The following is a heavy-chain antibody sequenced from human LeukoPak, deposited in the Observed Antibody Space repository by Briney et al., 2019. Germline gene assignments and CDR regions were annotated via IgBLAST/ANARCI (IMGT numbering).Heavy chain of an antibody. CDR3: ATDRVSTVTTYNC. J-gene: IGHJ4*02. D-gene: IGHD4-17*01. Sequence: ASVKVSCKASGYTFTSYGISWVRQAPGQGLEWMGWISAYNGNTNYAQKFQGRVTMTEDTSTDTAYMELSSLRSEDTAVYYCATDRVSTVTTYNCWGQGTLVTVSS. V-gene: IGHV1-18*01. CDR1: GYTFTSYG. CDR2: ISAYNGNT.